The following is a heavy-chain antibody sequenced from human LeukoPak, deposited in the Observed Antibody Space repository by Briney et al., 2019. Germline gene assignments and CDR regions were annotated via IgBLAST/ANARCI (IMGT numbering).Heavy chain of an antibody. Sequence: GRSLRHSCAASGFGMHWVRQAPGKGLEWVAIIWYDGSNKYYSDSVKGRFTISRDNSKNTLYLQMNSLRAEDTAVYYCAKDIGRWLQSYFDYWGQGTLVTVSS. D-gene: IGHD5-24*01. J-gene: IGHJ4*02. CDR2: IWYDGSNK. CDR1: GFG. CDR3: AKDIGRWLQSYFDY. V-gene: IGHV3-33*06.